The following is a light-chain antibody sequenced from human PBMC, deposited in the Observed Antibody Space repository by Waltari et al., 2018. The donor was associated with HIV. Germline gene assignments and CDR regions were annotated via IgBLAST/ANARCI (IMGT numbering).Light chain of an antibody. Sequence: QSALTQPRSLSGSPGQSITISCSGTISDLAAYNVVSWYQQHPGKAPKLIVFDVNERPSGVPDRCSGSKSGSTASLTIAGLQAEDEADYYCSSYAGSSIYVIFGGGTKLTVL. CDR2: DVN. V-gene: IGLV2-11*01. CDR3: SSYAGSSIYVI. CDR1: ISDLAAYNV. J-gene: IGLJ2*01.